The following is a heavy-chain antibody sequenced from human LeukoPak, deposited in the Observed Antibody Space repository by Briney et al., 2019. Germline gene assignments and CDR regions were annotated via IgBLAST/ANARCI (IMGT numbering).Heavy chain of an antibody. Sequence: GGSLRLSCAASGFTFSSYSMNWVRQAPGRGLEWVSSISSSSSYIYYADSVKGRFTISRDNAKNSLYLQMNSPRAEDTAVYYCAKEVTYYYDSSGYFDYWGQGTLVTVSS. J-gene: IGHJ4*02. CDR1: GFTFSSYS. D-gene: IGHD3-22*01. CDR2: ISSSSSYI. V-gene: IGHV3-21*04. CDR3: AKEVTYYYDSSGYFDY.